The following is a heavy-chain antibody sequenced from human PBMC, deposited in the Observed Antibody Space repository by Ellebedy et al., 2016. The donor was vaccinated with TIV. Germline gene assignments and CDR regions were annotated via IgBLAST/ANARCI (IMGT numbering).Heavy chain of an antibody. CDR2: ISGSGGST. V-gene: IGHV3-23*01. Sequence: GESLKISCAASGFTFSSYSMNWVRQAPGKGLEWVSAISGSGGSTYYADSVKGRFTISRDNSKNTLYLQMNSLRAEDTAVYYCANTPLKNRDGYNYVDYWGQGTLVTVSS. CDR3: ANTPLKNRDGYNYVDY. D-gene: IGHD5-24*01. J-gene: IGHJ4*02. CDR1: GFTFSSYS.